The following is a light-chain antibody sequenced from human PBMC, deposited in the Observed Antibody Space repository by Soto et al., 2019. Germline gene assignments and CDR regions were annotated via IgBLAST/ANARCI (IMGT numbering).Light chain of an antibody. CDR3: QQYKSWPPIT. CDR1: ESISRW. J-gene: IGKJ5*01. Sequence: IQLTQSHSTLSASVGERVAITCLASESISRWLAWYQQKPGKAPKLLIYDASSLQSGVPSRFSGSGSGTEFTLTISSLKSEDYGVYYCQQYKSWPPITFGQGTRLEI. V-gene: IGKV1-5*01. CDR2: DAS.